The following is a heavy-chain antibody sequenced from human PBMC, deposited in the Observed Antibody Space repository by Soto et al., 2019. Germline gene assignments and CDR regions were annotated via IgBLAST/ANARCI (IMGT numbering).Heavy chain of an antibody. J-gene: IGHJ4*02. CDR2: IYHSGST. V-gene: IGHV4-30-2*01. Sequence: QLQLQESGSGLVKPSQTLSLTCAVSGGSISSGGYSCNWIRQPPGKGLEWIGYIYHSGSTYYNPSLKSRVTISVYRSKNQFSLKLSSVSAADTAVYYCARGVTTVTTFEYWGQGTLVTVSS. CDR1: GGSISSGGYS. CDR3: ARGVTTVTTFEY. D-gene: IGHD4-17*01.